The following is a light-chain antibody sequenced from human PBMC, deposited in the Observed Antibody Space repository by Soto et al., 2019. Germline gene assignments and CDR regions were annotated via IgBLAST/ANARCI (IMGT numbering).Light chain of an antibody. Sequence: QSVLTQPPSVSGAPGQRVTISCTGSSSNIGSTYDVQWYQQLPGTAPKLLIHGNTDRPSGVPDRFSGSKSGTSASLAITGLQADDEADYYCQSYDDSLSVHYVFGTGTKVNRP. CDR1: SSNIGSTYD. J-gene: IGLJ1*01. CDR3: QSYDDSLSVHYV. CDR2: GNT. V-gene: IGLV1-40*01.